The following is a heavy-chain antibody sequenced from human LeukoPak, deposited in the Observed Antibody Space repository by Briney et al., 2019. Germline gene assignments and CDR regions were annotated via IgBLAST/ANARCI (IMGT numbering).Heavy chain of an antibody. CDR1: GGTFSSYA. Sequence: GASVKVSCKASGGTFSSYAISWVRQAPGQGLEWMGRIIPILGIANYAQKFQGRVTITADKSTSTAYMELSSLRAEDTAIYICAKTVPGGYQTDYWGQGTLVTVSS. CDR2: IIPILGIA. CDR3: AKTVPGGYQTDY. D-gene: IGHD3-22*01. J-gene: IGHJ4*02. V-gene: IGHV1-69*04.